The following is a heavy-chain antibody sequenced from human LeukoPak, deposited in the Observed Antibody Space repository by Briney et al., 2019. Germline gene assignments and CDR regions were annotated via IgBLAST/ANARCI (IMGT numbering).Heavy chain of an antibody. V-gene: IGHV3-30*02. J-gene: IGHJ6*03. CDR3: AKSVIPNSYQGTYYMDV. CDR1: GFTFSSYG. D-gene: IGHD3-16*02. Sequence: GGSLRLSCAASGFTFSSYGMHWVRQAPGEGLEWVASIRYDESKTFYADSVKGRFTISRDNSKNTLYLQMNSLRAEDTALSYCAKSVIPNSYQGTYYMDVWGKGTTVTVFS. CDR2: IRYDESKT.